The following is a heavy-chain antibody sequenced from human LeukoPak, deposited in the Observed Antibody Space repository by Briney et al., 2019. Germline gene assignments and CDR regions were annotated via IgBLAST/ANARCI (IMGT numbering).Heavy chain of an antibody. CDR3: ARLSLKVLEWSPTKGKETHYFDY. V-gene: IGHV4-34*01. CDR1: GGSFSGYY. CDR2: INHSGST. D-gene: IGHD3-3*01. J-gene: IGHJ4*02. Sequence: SETLSLTCAVYGGSFSGYYWSWIRQPPGKGLEWIGEINHSGSTNYNPSLKSRVTISVDTSKNQFSLKMSSVTAADTAVYYCARLSLKVLEWSPTKGKETHYFDYWGQGTLVTVSS.